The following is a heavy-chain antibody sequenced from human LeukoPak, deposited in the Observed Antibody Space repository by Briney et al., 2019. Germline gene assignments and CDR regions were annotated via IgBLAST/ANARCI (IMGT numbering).Heavy chain of an antibody. CDR2: ISGSGGST. V-gene: IGHV3-23*01. CDR1: GFTFSSYG. J-gene: IGHJ5*02. Sequence: GGSLRLSCAASGFTFSSYGMHWVRQAPGKGLEWVSAISGSGGSTYYADSVKGRFTISRDNSKNTLYLQMNSLRAEDTAVYYCAKDQSITIFGVVTNWFDPWGQGTLVTVSS. CDR3: AKDQSITIFGVVTNWFDP. D-gene: IGHD3-3*01.